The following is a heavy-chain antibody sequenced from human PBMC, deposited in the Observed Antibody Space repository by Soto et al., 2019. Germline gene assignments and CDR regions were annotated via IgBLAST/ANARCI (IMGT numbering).Heavy chain of an antibody. CDR3: AKDLQAYGDYNYYYYGMDV. Sequence: QVQLVESGGGVVQPGGSLRLSCTASGFTFTTFGIHCVRQAPGKGLEWVALISYDGHNKYYSDSVKGRFTISRDNYKNTLSLQMNSLRAEDTAVYYCAKDLQAYGDYNYYYYGMDVWGQGTTVSVSS. V-gene: IGHV3-30*18. J-gene: IGHJ6*02. CDR2: ISYDGHNK. D-gene: IGHD4-17*01. CDR1: GFTFTTFG.